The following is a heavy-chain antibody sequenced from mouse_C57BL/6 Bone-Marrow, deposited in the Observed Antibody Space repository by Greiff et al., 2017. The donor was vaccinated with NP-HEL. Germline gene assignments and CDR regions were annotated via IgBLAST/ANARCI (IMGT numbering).Heavy chain of an antibody. CDR3: ARSDWDGDWYFDV. CDR2: FWWDDDK. V-gene: IGHV8-8*01. J-gene: IGHJ1*03. D-gene: IGHD4-1*01. CDR1: GFSLSPFGMG. Sequence: QVQLNQSVPGLFQPSQTLSLTCSFSGFSLSPFGMGVVWIRQPSGQGLEWLAHFWWDDDKYYNPALKSRLTISKDTSKNQVFLKIANVDTADTATYYCARSDWDGDWYFDVGGTGTTVTVSS.